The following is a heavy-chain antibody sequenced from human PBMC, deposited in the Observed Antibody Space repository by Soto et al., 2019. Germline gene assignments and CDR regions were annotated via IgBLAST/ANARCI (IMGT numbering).Heavy chain of an antibody. J-gene: IGHJ6*03. CDR2: ISAYNGDT. Sequence: QVQLVQSGGEVKKPGASVKVSCKASGYTFTSYGISWVRQAPGQGLEWMGWISAYNGDTNYQQKLQGRVTMTIDTSTNTAYMDLRSLRSDDAAVYYCARAATNLAPAQLELVCGYYSYYMDVWGKGTTVTVSS. V-gene: IGHV1-18*01. CDR1: GYTFTSYG. CDR3: ARAATNLAPAQLELVCGYYSYYMDV. D-gene: IGHD1-7*01.